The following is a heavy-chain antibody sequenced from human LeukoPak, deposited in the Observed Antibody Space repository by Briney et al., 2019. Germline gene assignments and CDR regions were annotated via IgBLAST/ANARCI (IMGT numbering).Heavy chain of an antibody. CDR2: IFYSGST. Sequence: SETLSLTCTVSGGSISGHHWGWIRQPPGKGLEWIGNIFYSGSTNNNPSLESRVTMAVHTSRNQFYLKSTSVTAADTAVYSCARLNSSAYYNALYFDYWGHGTLVTVSP. CDR1: GGSISGHH. V-gene: IGHV4-59*08. J-gene: IGHJ4*01. CDR3: ARLNSSAYYNALYFDY. D-gene: IGHD3-22*01.